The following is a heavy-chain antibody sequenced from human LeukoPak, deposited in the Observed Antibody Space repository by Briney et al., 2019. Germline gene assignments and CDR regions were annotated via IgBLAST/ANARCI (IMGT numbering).Heavy chain of an antibody. CDR2: IRNKANGGSA. J-gene: IGHJ6*02. V-gene: IGHV3-49*04. D-gene: IGHD3-10*01. CDR3: ASEVEGSGNRPWVGYYAMDV. CDR1: GFTFSDYA. Sequence: GGSLRLSCTASGFTFSDYAMTWVRQAPGKGLEWVGFIRNKANGGSADYAASVKGRFTISRDDSKTIAYLQMNSLKNEDTAVYFCASEVEGSGNRPWVGYYAMDVWGQGTTVTVSS.